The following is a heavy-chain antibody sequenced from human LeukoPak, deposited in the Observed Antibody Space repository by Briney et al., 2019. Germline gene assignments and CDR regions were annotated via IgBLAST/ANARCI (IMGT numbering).Heavy chain of an antibody. Sequence: GGSLRLSCAASGFTFSNAWMSWVRQAPGKGLEWVGRIKSKTDGGTTDYAAPVKGRFTISRDDSKNTLYLQMNSLKTEDTAVYYCTTEEYYDFWSGHRDYWGQGTLVTVSS. CDR3: TTEEYYDFWSGHRDY. D-gene: IGHD3-3*01. CDR1: GFTFSNAW. V-gene: IGHV3-15*01. CDR2: IKSKTDGGTT. J-gene: IGHJ4*02.